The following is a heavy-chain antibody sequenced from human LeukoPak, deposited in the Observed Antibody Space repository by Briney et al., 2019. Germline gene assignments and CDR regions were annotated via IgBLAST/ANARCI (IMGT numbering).Heavy chain of an antibody. Sequence: SETLSLTCAVYGGSFSGYYWSWIRQPPGKGLEWIGEINHSGSTNYNPSLKSRVTIPVDTSKNQFSLKLSSVTAADTAVYYCASSGYSYGRFDYWGQGTLVTVSS. CDR3: ASSGYSYGRFDY. V-gene: IGHV4-34*01. CDR1: GGSFSGYY. J-gene: IGHJ4*02. D-gene: IGHD5-18*01. CDR2: INHSGST.